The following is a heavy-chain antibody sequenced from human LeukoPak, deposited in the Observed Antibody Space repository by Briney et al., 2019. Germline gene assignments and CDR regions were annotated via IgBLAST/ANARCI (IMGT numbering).Heavy chain of an antibody. V-gene: IGHV4-38-2*02. D-gene: IGHD1/OR15-1a*01. CDR2: IFHSGRM. CDR3: ARVKTNAALNFDY. Sequence: SETLSLTCTVSGYSISSGYFWGWIRQPPGKGLEWIGSIFHSGRMYYNPSLKSRVTLSVDTSKNQFSLNLNSVTAADTALYYCARVKTNAALNFDYWGQGTLVTVSS. J-gene: IGHJ4*02. CDR1: GYSISSGYF.